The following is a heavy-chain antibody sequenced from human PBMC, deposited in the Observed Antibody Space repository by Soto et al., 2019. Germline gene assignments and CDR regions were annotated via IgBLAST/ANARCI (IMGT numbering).Heavy chain of an antibody. J-gene: IGHJ4*02. CDR3: ARFGERRLDY. Sequence: SETLSLTCTVSVGSISSYYWSWIRQPPGKGLEWIGYIYYSGSTNYNPSLKSRVTISVDTSKNQFSLKLSSVTAADTAVYYCARFGERRLDYWGQGTLVTVSS. V-gene: IGHV4-59*01. CDR2: IYYSGST. D-gene: IGHD3-10*01. CDR1: VGSISSYY.